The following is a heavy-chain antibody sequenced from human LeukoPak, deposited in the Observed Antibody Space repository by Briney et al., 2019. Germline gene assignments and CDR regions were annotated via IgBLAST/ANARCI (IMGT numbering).Heavy chain of an antibody. CDR3: ARDLGTGYSSGWYDY. CDR1: QFTFSNYR. J-gene: IGHJ4*02. D-gene: IGHD6-19*01. Sequence: GWSLSRTCGAYQFTFSNYRMYRVCQAQGKGVEWVSYISSSSSTIYYADSVKGRFTISRDNAKNSLYLQMNSLRAEDTAVYYCARDLGTGYSSGWYDYWGQGTLVTVSS. CDR2: ISSSSSTI. V-gene: IGHV3-48*01.